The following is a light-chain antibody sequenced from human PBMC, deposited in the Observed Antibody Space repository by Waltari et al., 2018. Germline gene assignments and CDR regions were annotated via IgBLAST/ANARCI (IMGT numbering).Light chain of an antibody. CDR1: QGISSW. Sequence: DIQMTKSPSSLSASVGDKVTITCRASQGISSWLAWYQQKPGKAPKLLIYAASSLQSGVPSRFGGSGSGTDYTLTISSLQPEDFTTYYCQQGYNTPWTFGQGTKLEIK. CDR3: QQGYNTPWT. J-gene: IGKJ1*01. V-gene: IGKV1-12*01. CDR2: AAS.